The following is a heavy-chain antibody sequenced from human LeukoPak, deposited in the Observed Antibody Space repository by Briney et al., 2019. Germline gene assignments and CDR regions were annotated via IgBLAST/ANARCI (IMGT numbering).Heavy chain of an antibody. CDR2: IYTSGST. CDR3: ARSEYSYGADAFDI. V-gene: IGHV4-61*02. CDR1: GGSISSGTYY. Sequence: SGTLSLTCAVSGGSISSGTYYWSWIRQPAGKGLEWIGRIYTSGSTNYNPSLKSRVTISLDTSKNQFSLKLSSVTAADTAVYYCARSEYSYGADAFDIWGQGTMATVSS. J-gene: IGHJ3*02. D-gene: IGHD5-18*01.